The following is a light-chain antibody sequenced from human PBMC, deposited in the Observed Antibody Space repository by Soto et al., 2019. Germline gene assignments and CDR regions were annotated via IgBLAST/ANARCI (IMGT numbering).Light chain of an antibody. CDR3: QQHGNSPRT. Sequence: EIVLTQSPGTLSLSPGERATLPCRASQNITNNYVAWYQHKPGQAPRLLIYGASSRATGIPVRFSGSGSGTDFTLTISRLEPEDFAVYYCQQHGNSPRTFGQGTRWISN. V-gene: IGKV3-20*01. CDR1: QNITNNY. CDR2: GAS. J-gene: IGKJ1*01.